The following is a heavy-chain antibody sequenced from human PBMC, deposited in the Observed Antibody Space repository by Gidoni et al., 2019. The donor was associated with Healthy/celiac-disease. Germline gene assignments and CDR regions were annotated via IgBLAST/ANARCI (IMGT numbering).Heavy chain of an antibody. D-gene: IGHD5-18*01. CDR2: IVVGSGNT. CDR1: GFTFTSSA. CDR3: AAAGYTAMADGMDV. Sequence: QLQLVQSGPEVKKPGTSVKVSCQASGFTFTSSAVQWVRQARGQRLEWIGWIVVGSGNTNYAQKFQERVTITRDMSTSTAYMELSSLRSEDTAVYYCAAAGYTAMADGMDVWGQGTTVTVSS. J-gene: IGHJ6*02. V-gene: IGHV1-58*01.